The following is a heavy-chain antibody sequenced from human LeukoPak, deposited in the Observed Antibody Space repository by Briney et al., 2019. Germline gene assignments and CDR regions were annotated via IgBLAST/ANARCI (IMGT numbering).Heavy chain of an antibody. D-gene: IGHD4-17*01. Sequence: SETLSLTCAVYGGSFSGYYWSWIRQPPGKGLEWIGEINHSGSTNYNPSLKSRVTISVDTSKNQFSLKLSSVTAADTAVYYCARVKTTVTTVRSRNYFDYWGQGTLVTVSS. CDR2: INHSGST. J-gene: IGHJ4*02. V-gene: IGHV4-34*01. CDR1: GGSFSGYY. CDR3: ARVKTTVTTVRSRNYFDY.